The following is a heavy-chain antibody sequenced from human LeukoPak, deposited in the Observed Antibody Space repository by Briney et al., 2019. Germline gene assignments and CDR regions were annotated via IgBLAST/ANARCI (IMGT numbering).Heavy chain of an antibody. V-gene: IGHV3-43D*03. CDR1: GFTFDDYA. J-gene: IGHJ4*02. Sequence: GGSLRLSCAASGFTFDDYAMHWVRQAPGKGLEWVSLISWDGGSTHYADSVKGRFTISRDNSKNSLYLQMNSLRAEDTALYYCAKDKADDYDILTGYSPLLDYWGQGTLVTVSS. CDR2: ISWDGGST. D-gene: IGHD3-9*01. CDR3: AKDKADDYDILTGYSPLLDY.